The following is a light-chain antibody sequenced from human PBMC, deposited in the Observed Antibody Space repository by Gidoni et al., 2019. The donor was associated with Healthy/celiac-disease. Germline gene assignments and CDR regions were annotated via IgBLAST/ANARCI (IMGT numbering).Light chain of an antibody. J-gene: IGKJ2*01. CDR3: QQSYSTPRT. Sequence: DIQMTQSPSSLSASVGDRLTITCRASQSISSYLNWYQQKPGKATKLLIYAASSLQSGVPSRFSGRGSGTDFTLTISSLQPEDFATYYCQQSYSTPRTFGQGTKLEIK. CDR2: AAS. V-gene: IGKV1-39*01. CDR1: QSISSY.